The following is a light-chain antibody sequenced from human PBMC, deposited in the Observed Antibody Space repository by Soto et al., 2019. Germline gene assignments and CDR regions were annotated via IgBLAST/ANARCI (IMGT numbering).Light chain of an antibody. CDR1: QSVSSSSY. Sequence: EIVLTQSPGTLSLSPGERATLSCGASQSVSSSSYLAWYQQQPGQAPRLLIYGASSRATGIPDRFSGSGSGTDFTLTISRLEPEDFAVYYCQQYDSSPLTFGPGTKVDIK. CDR3: QQYDSSPLT. CDR2: GAS. V-gene: IGKV3-20*01. J-gene: IGKJ3*01.